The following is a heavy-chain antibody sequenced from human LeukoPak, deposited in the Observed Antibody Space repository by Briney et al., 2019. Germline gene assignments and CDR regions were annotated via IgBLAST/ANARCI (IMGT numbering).Heavy chain of an antibody. D-gene: IGHD3-3*01. CDR2: IYSGGST. V-gene: IGHV3-53*01. Sequence: GGSLRLSCAASGFTVSSNYMSWVRQAPGKGLEWVSVIYSGGSTYYADSVKGRFTISRDNAKNTLYLQMNSLRAEDTAVYYCVRNLDFRGDSEDYWGQGTLVTVSS. J-gene: IGHJ4*02. CDR1: GFTVSSNY. CDR3: VRNLDFRGDSEDY.